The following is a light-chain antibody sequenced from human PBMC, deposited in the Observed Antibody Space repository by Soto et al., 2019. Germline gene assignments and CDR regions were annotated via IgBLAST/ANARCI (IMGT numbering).Light chain of an antibody. CDR3: QHRSNWPG. CDR1: QSVSSSY. J-gene: IGKJ5*01. V-gene: IGKV3D-20*02. CDR2: DAS. Sequence: EIVLTQSPGTLSLSPGERATLSCGASQSVSSSYLAWDQQKPGQAPRLLIYDASNRATGIPARFSGSGSGTEFTLTISSLEPEDFAVYYCQHRSNWPGFGQGTRLEIK.